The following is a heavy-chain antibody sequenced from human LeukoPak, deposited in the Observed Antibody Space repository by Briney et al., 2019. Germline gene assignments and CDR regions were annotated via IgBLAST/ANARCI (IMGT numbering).Heavy chain of an antibody. CDR1: GFTFSSYA. CDR3: ARASFQRWLQLGGD. J-gene: IGHJ4*01. D-gene: IGHD5-24*01. Sequence: HTGGSLRLSCAASGFTFSSYAMHWVRQAPGKGPEWVSYISSSSSTIYYADSVKGRFTISRDNARNSLFLQMNSLRDDDTAVYYCARASFQRWLQLGGDWGQGTLVTVSS. V-gene: IGHV3-48*02. CDR2: ISSSSSTI.